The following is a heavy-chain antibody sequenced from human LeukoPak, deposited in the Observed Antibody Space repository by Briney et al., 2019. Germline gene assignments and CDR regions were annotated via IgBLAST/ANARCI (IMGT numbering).Heavy chain of an antibody. Sequence: SETLSLTCTVSGGSITTYYWNWIRQTPEKGLEWIGYFCNSGSINYNPSLKSRVSISADTSKNQFSLKLTSVTAADTAVYYCARGGGCTSFSCDFVFWGQGTLVTVSS. J-gene: IGHJ4*02. CDR3: ARGGGCTSFSCDFVF. CDR1: GGSITTYY. CDR2: FCNSGSI. V-gene: IGHV4-59*12. D-gene: IGHD2-2*01.